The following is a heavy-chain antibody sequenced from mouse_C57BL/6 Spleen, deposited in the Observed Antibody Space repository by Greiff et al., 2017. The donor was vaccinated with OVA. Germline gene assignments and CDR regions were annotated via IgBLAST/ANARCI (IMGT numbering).Heavy chain of an antibody. J-gene: IGHJ4*01. Sequence: EVKVVESGGGLVKPGGSLKLSCAASGFTFSSYTMSWVRQTPEKRLEWVATISGGGGNTYYPDSVKGRFTISRDNAKNTLYLQMSSLRSEDTALYYCARHYYDYDGDYWGQGTSVTVSS. CDR2: ISGGGGNT. V-gene: IGHV5-9*01. D-gene: IGHD2-4*01. CDR3: ARHYYDYDGDY. CDR1: GFTFSSYT.